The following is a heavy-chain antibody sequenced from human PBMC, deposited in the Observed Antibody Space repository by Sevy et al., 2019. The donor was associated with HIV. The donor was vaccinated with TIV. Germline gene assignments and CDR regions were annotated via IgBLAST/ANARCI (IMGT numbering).Heavy chain of an antibody. CDR2: MSGSDDSGGDDTI. CDR1: GFTLSDYY. Sequence: GGSLRLSCTASGFTLSDYYISWIRQAPGKGLQWISYMSGSDDSGGDDTIYYADAVKGRFTISRDNAKNSLYLQMSSLRADDTAVYYCTRVRGLLGWFDSWGQGTLVTVSS. CDR3: TRVRGLLGWFDS. V-gene: IGHV3-11*04. J-gene: IGHJ5*01. D-gene: IGHD3-10*01.